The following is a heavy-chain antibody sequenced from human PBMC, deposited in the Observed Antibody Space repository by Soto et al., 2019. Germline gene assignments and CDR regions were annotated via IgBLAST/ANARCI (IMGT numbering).Heavy chain of an antibody. CDR1: GFTFSSYG. Sequence: GGSLRLSCAASGFTFSSYGMHLVRQAPGKGLEWVAVISYDGSNKYYADSVKGRFTISRDNSKNTLYLQMNSLRAEDTAVYYCARGYLGSFDYWGQGTLVTVSS. V-gene: IGHV3-30*03. J-gene: IGHJ4*02. CDR3: ARGYLGSFDY. CDR2: ISYDGSNK. D-gene: IGHD7-27*01.